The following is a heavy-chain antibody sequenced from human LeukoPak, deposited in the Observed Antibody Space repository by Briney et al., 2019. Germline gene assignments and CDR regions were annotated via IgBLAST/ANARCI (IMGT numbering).Heavy chain of an antibody. CDR3: ARGDHNPHYGGSTIDY. CDR1: GGTFSSYA. V-gene: IGHV1-69*13. CDR2: IIPIFGTA. D-gene: IGHD4-23*01. J-gene: IGHJ4*02. Sequence: ASVKVSCKASGGTFSSYAISWVRQAPGQGLEWVGGIIPIFGTANYAQKFQGRVTITADESTSTAYMELSSLRSEDTAVYYCARGDHNPHYGGSTIDYWGQGTLVTVSS.